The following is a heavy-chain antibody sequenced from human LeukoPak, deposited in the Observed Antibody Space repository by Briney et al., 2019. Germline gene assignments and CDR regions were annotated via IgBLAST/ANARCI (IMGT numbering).Heavy chain of an antibody. CDR3: ARVKIAAINYYYYMDV. J-gene: IGHJ6*03. Sequence: SGTLSLTCTVSGGSISSGGYYWSWIRQHPGKGLEWIGYIYYSGSTYYNPSLKSRVTISVDTSKNQFSLKLSSVTAADTAVYYCARVKIAAINYYYYMDVWGKGTTVTVSS. CDR2: IYYSGST. D-gene: IGHD2-2*02. CDR1: GGSISSGGYY. V-gene: IGHV4-31*03.